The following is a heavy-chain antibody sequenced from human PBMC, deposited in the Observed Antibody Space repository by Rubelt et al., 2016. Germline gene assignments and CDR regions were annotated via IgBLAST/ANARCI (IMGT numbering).Heavy chain of an antibody. CDR3: ARSYIAAAPPYYYGMDV. J-gene: IGHJ6*02. V-gene: IGHV4-59*08. D-gene: IGHD6-13*01. Sequence: GYVYYSGSTNYNPSLKSRVTISVDMSKNQFSLKLSSVTAADTAVYYCARSYIAAAPPYYYGMDVWGQGTTVTVSS. CDR2: VYYSGST.